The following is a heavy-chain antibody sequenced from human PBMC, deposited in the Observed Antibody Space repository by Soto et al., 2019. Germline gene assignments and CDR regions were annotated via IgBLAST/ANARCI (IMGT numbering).Heavy chain of an antibody. D-gene: IGHD1-26*01. CDR3: TTDCTRSWTDYGMDI. Sequence: PGGSLRPSCAASGFTFRNAWMSWVRQSPGKALEGVGRIKLKTDGRTTDCAAPVTGRFTISRDEAQNTLYLQMKSLQTEATAVFYCTTDCTRSWTDYGMDIWGQGTTVTVSS. J-gene: IGHJ6*02. CDR2: IKLKTDGRTT. V-gene: IGHV3-15*01. CDR1: GFTFRNAW.